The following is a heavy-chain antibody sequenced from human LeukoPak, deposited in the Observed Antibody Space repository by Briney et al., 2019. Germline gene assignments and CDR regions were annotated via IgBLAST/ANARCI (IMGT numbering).Heavy chain of an antibody. CDR1: GGSISGYY. D-gene: IGHD4/OR15-4a*01. CDR3: ARDRGLTTSGGVGFDY. CDR2: IYYSGST. Sequence: SETLSLTCTVSGGSISGYYWNWIRQPPGKGLEWIGYIYYSGSTNYNSSLKSRVTISVDASKNQFSLKLSSVTAADTAVYYCARDRGLTTSGGVGFDYWGQGTLVTVSS. V-gene: IGHV4-59*01. J-gene: IGHJ4*02.